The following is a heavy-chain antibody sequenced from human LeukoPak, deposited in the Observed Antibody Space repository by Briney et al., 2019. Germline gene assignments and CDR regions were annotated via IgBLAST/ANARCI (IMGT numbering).Heavy chain of an antibody. CDR3: AKNVGSRAPLHDAFDI. D-gene: IGHD2-15*01. Sequence: VGSLRLSCAASGFTFSSYGMHWGRLAPRERLEGVAFIRYEGSNKYYADAVKGRFTISRDNSKTTLYLQINSLRAEDTAVYYCAKNVGSRAPLHDAFDIRGQGTMVTVSS. V-gene: IGHV3-30*02. CDR1: GFTFSSYG. CDR2: IRYEGSNK. J-gene: IGHJ3*02.